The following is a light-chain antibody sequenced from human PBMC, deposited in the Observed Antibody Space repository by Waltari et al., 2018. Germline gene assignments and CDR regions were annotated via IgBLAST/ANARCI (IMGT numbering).Light chain of an antibody. CDR1: ESVSSSH. CDR2: AES. Sequence: EIVLTQSPGTLSLSPGERATLSCRASESVSSSHLAWYQQKPGQAPRLLVYAESSRATGIPDMFSGSGSGTDFTLTISRLEPEDFAVYYCQQFGSSPFTFGGGTKVEIK. J-gene: IGKJ4*01. V-gene: IGKV3-20*01. CDR3: QQFGSSPFT.